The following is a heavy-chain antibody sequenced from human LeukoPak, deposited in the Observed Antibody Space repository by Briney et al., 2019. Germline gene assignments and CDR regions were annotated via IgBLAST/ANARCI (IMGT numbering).Heavy chain of an antibody. CDR2: ISSTSSTI. D-gene: IGHD6-19*01. V-gene: IGHV3-48*01. CDR1: GFIFSSYS. J-gene: IGHJ4*02. CDR3: ARDFGARGWFDY. Sequence: GGSLRLSCAASGFIFSSYSMNWVRQAPGKVLEWVSYISSTSSTIYYADSVKGRFTISRDNAKNSLYLQMNSLRAEDTAVYYCARDFGARGWFDYWGQGTLVTVSS.